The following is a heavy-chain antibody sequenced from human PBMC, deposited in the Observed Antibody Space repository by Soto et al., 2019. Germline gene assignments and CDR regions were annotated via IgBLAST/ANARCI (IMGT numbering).Heavy chain of an antibody. V-gene: IGHV1-69*01. CDR2: IIPIFGTA. Sequence: QVQLVQSGAEVKKPGSSVKDSCKASGGTFSSYAISWVRQAPGQGLEWMGGIIPIFGTANYAQKFQGRVTITADESTSTAYMELSSLRSEDTAVYYCARGTFYYDSSGYYHNDFDYWGQGTLVTVSS. CDR3: ARGTFYYDSSGYYHNDFDY. J-gene: IGHJ4*02. CDR1: GGTFSSYA. D-gene: IGHD3-22*01.